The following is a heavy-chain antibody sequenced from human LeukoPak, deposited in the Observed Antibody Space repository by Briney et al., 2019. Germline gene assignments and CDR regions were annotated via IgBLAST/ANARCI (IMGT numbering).Heavy chain of an antibody. Sequence: PGGSLRLSCAASGFTFSSYAMSWVRQAPGKGLEWVSAISGSGGSTYYADSVKGRFTISRDNSKSTLYLQMNSLRAEDTAVYYCAKEDNYGSGSYYNCPDYWGQGTLVTVSS. D-gene: IGHD3-10*01. V-gene: IGHV3-23*01. J-gene: IGHJ4*02. CDR2: ISGSGGST. CDR1: GFTFSSYA. CDR3: AKEDNYGSGSYYNCPDY.